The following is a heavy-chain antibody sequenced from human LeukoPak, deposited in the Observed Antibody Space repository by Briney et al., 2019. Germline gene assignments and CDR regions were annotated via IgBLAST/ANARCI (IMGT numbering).Heavy chain of an antibody. D-gene: IGHD3-10*01. J-gene: IGHJ4*02. CDR1: GFTFRNYW. Sequence: PRGSLRLSCAASGFTFRNYWMHWVRQAPGKGLVWVSSIEGDGSRTNYADSVKGRFTISRDNAENTLYLQMNSLRGEDTAVYFCARATSGTSYEYWGQGTLDTVSS. CDR2: IEGDGSRT. V-gene: IGHV3-74*01. CDR3: ARATSGTSYEY.